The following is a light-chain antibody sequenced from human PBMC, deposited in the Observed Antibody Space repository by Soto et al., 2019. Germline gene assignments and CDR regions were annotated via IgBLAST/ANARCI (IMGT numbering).Light chain of an antibody. CDR1: QSLLHSNGYNY. V-gene: IGKV2-28*01. CDR2: LGS. Sequence: DIVMTQSPLSLPVTPGEPASISCRSSQSLLHSNGYNYLDWYLQKPGQSPQLLIYLGSNRASGVPDRFSGSGSGTDFTLKISRVEAEDVGVYYYMQALQTPWTFDQGTKVESK. J-gene: IGKJ1*01. CDR3: MQALQTPWT.